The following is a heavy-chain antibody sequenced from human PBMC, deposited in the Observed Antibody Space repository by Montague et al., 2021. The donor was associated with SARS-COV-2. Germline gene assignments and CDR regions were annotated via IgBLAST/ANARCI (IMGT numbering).Heavy chain of an antibody. CDR1: GYSISSGYY. J-gene: IGHJ5*02. Sequence: SETLSLTCTVSGYSISSGYYWGWIRQPPGKGLEWIGSIYHSGSTYYNPSLKSRVTISVDTSKNQFSLKLLSSVTAADTAVYYYARDRRRWLHLNNWFDPWGQGTLVTVSS. CDR2: IYHSGST. D-gene: IGHD5-24*01. CDR3: ARDRRRWLHLNNWFDP. V-gene: IGHV4-38-2*02.